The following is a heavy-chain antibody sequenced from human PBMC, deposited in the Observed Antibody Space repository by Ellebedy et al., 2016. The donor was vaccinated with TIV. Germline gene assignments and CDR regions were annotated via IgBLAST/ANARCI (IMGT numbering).Heavy chain of an antibody. CDR3: ARVSRYFEY. CDR2: IYYSGST. J-gene: IGHJ4*02. CDR1: GASISGSY. V-gene: IGHV4-59*07. Sequence: MPSDTLSLTCTVPGASISGSYWGWIRQPPGKTLEWIGYIYYSGSTNYNPSLKSRVTISVATSKNQFSLNLSSVTAADTAVYYCARVSRYFEYWGQGILVPVSS.